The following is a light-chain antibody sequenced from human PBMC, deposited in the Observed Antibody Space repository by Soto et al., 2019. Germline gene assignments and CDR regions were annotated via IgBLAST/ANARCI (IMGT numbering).Light chain of an antibody. CDR3: QQYYSTPYT. V-gene: IGKV4-1*01. Sequence: DIVMTQSPDSLAVSLGERATTTCTSTQSVLYSSNTMASLAWYNQKRGHPPKLLIYWASTRESGVPDRFSGSGSGTDFTLTISSLQAEDVAVYYCQQYYSTPYTFGQGTKLEIK. CDR2: WAS. J-gene: IGKJ2*01. CDR1: QSVLYSSNTMAS.